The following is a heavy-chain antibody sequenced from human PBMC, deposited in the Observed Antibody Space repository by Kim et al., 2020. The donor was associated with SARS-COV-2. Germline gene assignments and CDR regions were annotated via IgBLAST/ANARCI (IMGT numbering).Heavy chain of an antibody. Sequence: ASVKVSCKASGYIFTSYRMHWVRQAPGLGLDWMGIINPAGGRTTYAQKFQGRVTMTRDTSTSTVYMELSSLRSEDTAVYYCATPLPPHYYGSGSPSYFGMDVWGQGTTVTVSS. CDR2: INPAGGRT. J-gene: IGHJ6*02. V-gene: IGHV1-46*01. CDR1: GYIFTSYR. D-gene: IGHD3-10*01. CDR3: ATPLPPHYYGSGSPSYFGMDV.